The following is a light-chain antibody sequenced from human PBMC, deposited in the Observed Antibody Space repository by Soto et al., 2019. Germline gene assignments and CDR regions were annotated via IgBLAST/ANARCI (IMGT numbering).Light chain of an antibody. CDR2: EGS. J-gene: IGLJ1*01. V-gene: IGLV2-23*01. CDR1: SSDVGSYNL. Sequence: QSALTQPASVSGSPGQSITISCTGTSSDVGSYNLVSWYQQHPGKAAKLMIYEGSKRHSGVSNRFSGSKSGNTSSLTISGLQDEDEADYYCCSYAGSSLYVFGTGTKLTVL. CDR3: CSYAGSSLYV.